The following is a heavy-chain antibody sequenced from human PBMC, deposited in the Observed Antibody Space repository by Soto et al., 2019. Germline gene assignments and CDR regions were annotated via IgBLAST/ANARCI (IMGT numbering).Heavy chain of an antibody. D-gene: IGHD2-21*01. CDR2: INPNSGVT. Sequence: ASVKVSCKASGYTFTGYFMHWVRQAPGQGLEWMGWINPNSGVTNYAQNFQGRVTMTRDTSISTAYMELIRLTSDDTAVYYCATSDADPYLYYAMDVWGQGTTVTVSS. CDR3: ATSDADPYLYYAMDV. J-gene: IGHJ6*02. CDR1: GYTFTGYF. V-gene: IGHV1-2*02.